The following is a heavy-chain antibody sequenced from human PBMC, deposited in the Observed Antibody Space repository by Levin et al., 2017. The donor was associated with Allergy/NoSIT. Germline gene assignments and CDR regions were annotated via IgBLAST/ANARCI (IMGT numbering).Heavy chain of an antibody. Sequence: PSQTLSLTCTVSGGSISSSSYYWGWIRQPPGKGLEWIGSIYYSGSTYYNPSLKSRVTISVDTSKNQFSLKLSSVTAADTAVYYCARRGGGWIQLWSRSLYAFDIWGQGTMVTVSS. CDR3: ARRGGGWIQLWSRSLYAFDI. V-gene: IGHV4-39*01. D-gene: IGHD5-18*01. J-gene: IGHJ3*02. CDR2: IYYSGST. CDR1: GGSISSSSYY.